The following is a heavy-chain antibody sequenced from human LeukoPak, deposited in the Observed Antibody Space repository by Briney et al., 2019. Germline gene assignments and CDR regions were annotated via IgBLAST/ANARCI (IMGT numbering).Heavy chain of an antibody. D-gene: IGHD6-13*01. CDR3: ARRGNSWNDFDS. Sequence: SETLSLTCTVSGGSISSYYWSWIRQPAGKGLEWIGRIYTSGSTNYNPSLKSRVTISVDKSKNQFSLKLSSVTAADTAVYYCARRGNSWNDFDSWGQGTLVTVSS. V-gene: IGHV4-4*07. CDR1: GGSISSYY. CDR2: IYTSGST. J-gene: IGHJ4*02.